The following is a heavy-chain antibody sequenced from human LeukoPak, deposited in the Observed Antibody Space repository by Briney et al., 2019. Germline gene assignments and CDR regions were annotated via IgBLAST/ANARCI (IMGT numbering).Heavy chain of an antibody. CDR1: GFTFSSYE. V-gene: IGHV3-48*03. CDR2: ISSSGSTI. Sequence: PGGSLRLSCAASGFTFSSYEMNWVRQAPGKGLEWVSYISSSGSTIYYADSVKGRFTISRDNAKNSLYLQMNSLRAEDTAVYYCARVVCTNGVCYRFDYWGQGTLVTVSP. CDR3: ARVVCTNGVCYRFDY. D-gene: IGHD2-8*01. J-gene: IGHJ4*02.